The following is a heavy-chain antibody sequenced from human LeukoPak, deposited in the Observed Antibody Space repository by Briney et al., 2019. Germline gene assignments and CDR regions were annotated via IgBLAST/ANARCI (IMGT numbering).Heavy chain of an antibody. V-gene: IGHV4-59*01. CDR3: AREYSSSSEGIWFDP. CDR1: GDSISSYY. CDR2: IYYTGST. Sequence: PSDTLSLTCTVSGDSISSYYWSWIRQPPGKGLGWVGYIYYTGSTNYNPSLKSQVTISVDTSKNQFSLKLSSVTDADTAVYYCAREYSSSSEGIWFDPWGQGTLVTVSS. D-gene: IGHD6-6*01. J-gene: IGHJ5*02.